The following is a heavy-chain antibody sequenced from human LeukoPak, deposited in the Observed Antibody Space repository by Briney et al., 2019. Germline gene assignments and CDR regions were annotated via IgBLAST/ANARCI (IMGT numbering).Heavy chain of an antibody. Sequence: GGSLRLSCAASGFTFSDYYMSWIRQAPGKGLEWVSSISSSRSYIYYADSVKGRFTISGDNAKNSLYLQMNSLRAEDTAVYYCARDLLWGDYWGQGTLVTVSS. V-gene: IGHV3-11*06. CDR2: ISSSRSYI. J-gene: IGHJ4*02. CDR1: GFTFSDYY. D-gene: IGHD3-10*01. CDR3: ARDLLWGDY.